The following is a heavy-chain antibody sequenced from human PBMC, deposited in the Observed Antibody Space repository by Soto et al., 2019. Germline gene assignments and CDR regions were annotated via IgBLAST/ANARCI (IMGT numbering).Heavy chain of an antibody. CDR1: GFTFSSYG. J-gene: IGHJ3*02. CDR2: IWYDGSNK. D-gene: IGHD3-22*01. Sequence: HPGGSLRLSCAASGFTFSSYGMHWVRQAPGKGLEWVAVIWYDGSNKYYADSVKGRFTISRDNSKNTLYLQMNSLRAEDTAVYYCARDTGRRVVITAFDIWGQGTMVTVSS. V-gene: IGHV3-33*01. CDR3: ARDTGRRVVITAFDI.